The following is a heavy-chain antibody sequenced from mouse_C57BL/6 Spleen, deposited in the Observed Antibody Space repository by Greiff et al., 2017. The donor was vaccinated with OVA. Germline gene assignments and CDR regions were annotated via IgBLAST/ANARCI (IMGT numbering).Heavy chain of an antibody. CDR3: ARPSNWEGYCDY. Sequence: QVQLQQPGAELVMPGASVKLSCKASGYTFTSYWMHWVKQRPGQGLEWIGEIDPSDSYTNYNQKFKGKSTLTVDKSSSTAYMQLSSLTSEDSAVYYCARPSNWEGYCDYWGQGTTLTVSS. J-gene: IGHJ2*01. D-gene: IGHD4-1*01. V-gene: IGHV1-69*01. CDR2: IDPSDSYT. CDR1: GYTFTSYW.